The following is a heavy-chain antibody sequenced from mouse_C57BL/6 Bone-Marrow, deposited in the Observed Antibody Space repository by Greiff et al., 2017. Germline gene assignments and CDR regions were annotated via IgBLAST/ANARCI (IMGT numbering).Heavy chain of an antibody. CDR2: IDPETGGT. V-gene: IGHV1-15*01. D-gene: IGHD1-1*01. Sequence: QVHVKQSGAELVRPGASVTLSCKASGYTFTDYEMHWVKQTPVHGLEWIGAIDPETGGTAYNQKFKGKARLTADKSSSTAYMQLRSLTSEDSAVYYCTGEDTVPCYWYFDVWGTGTTVTVSS. CDR3: TGEDTVPCYWYFDV. J-gene: IGHJ1*03. CDR1: GYTFTDYE.